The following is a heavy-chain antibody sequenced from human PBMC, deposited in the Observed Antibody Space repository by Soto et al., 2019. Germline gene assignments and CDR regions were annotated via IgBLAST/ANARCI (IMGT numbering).Heavy chain of an antibody. CDR1: GSTFSTYA. V-gene: IGHV3-23*01. J-gene: IGHJ4*02. CDR2: ISDSGRNT. D-gene: IGHD3-22*01. CDR3: AKNPGYYYDSTGYHFDY. Sequence: GGSLRLSCVASGSTFSTYAVSWVRQAPGKGLEWVSAISDSGRNTYYADSVKGRFTISRDNSKNTLYLQMNSLRAEDTAVYYCAKNPGYYYDSTGYHFDYWGQGTLVTVSS.